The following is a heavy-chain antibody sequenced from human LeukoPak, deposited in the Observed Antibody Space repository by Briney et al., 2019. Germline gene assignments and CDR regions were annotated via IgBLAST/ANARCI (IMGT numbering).Heavy chain of an antibody. V-gene: IGHV3-30*19. Sequence: PGGSLRLSCAASGFTFTTYGMHWVRQAPGKGLEWVAYDGSNTYYADSVKGRFTISRDNSKNTLYLQMNSLRAEDTAVYYCARGGEWSNYYFDYWGQGTLVTVSS. CDR2: DGSNT. D-gene: IGHD3-10*01. CDR1: GFTFTTYG. CDR3: ARGGEWSNYYFDY. J-gene: IGHJ4*02.